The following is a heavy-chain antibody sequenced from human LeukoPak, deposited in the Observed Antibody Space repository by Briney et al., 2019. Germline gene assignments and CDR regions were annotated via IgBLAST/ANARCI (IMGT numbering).Heavy chain of an antibody. Sequence: SETLSLTCAVYGWSFSGYYWSWIRQPPGKGLEWIGEINHSGSTNYNPSLKSRVTISVDTSMNQFSLKLSSVTAADTAVYYCARGGYSYGYYVNRKSNWFDPWGQGTLVTVSS. J-gene: IGHJ5*02. D-gene: IGHD5-18*01. CDR3: ARGGYSYGYYVNRKSNWFDP. CDR1: GWSFSGYY. V-gene: IGHV4-34*01. CDR2: INHSGST.